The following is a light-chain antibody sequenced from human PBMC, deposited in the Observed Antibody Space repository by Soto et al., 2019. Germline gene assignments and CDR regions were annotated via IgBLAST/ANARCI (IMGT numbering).Light chain of an antibody. CDR3: SSFTTISTLV. J-gene: IGLJ1*01. CDR1: SSDIGGYNY. V-gene: IGLV2-14*01. CDR2: EVS. Sequence: QSVLTQPASVSGSPGQSITISCTGTSSDIGGYNYVSWYQHHPGKVPKLMIYEVSNRPSGVSNRFSGSKSGNTASLTISGLPAEDEADYYCSSFTTISTLVFGTGTKLTVL.